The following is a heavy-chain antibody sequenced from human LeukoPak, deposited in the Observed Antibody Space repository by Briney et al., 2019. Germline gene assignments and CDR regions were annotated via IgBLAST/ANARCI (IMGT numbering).Heavy chain of an antibody. Sequence: PGGSLRLSCAASGFTVSSNYMSWVRQAPGKGLEWVANIKQDGSEKYYVDSVKGRFTISRDNAKNSLYLQMNSLRAEDTAVYYCARFIAAPPGSYYYYMDVWGKGTAVTVSS. CDR3: ARFIAAPPGSYYYYMDV. CDR2: IKQDGSEK. J-gene: IGHJ6*03. V-gene: IGHV3-7*01. CDR1: GFTVSSNY. D-gene: IGHD6-6*01.